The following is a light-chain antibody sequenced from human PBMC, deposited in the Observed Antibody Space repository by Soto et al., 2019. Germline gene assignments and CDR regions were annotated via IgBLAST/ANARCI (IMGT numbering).Light chain of an antibody. J-gene: IGLJ3*02. V-gene: IGLV6-57*03. CDR3: QSYDSSNHGV. CDR1: SGSIATNY. CDR2: EDD. Sequence: NFMLTQPHSVSESPGKTVTISCTRSSGSIATNYVQWFQQRPGSAPIIVIYEDDQRPSGVPDRLSGSIDSSSNSASLTISGLQTEDEADYYCQSYDSSNHGVFGGGTKVTVL.